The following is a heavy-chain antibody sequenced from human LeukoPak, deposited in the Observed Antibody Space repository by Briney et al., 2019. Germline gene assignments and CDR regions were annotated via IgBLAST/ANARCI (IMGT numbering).Heavy chain of an antibody. CDR3: ARRGIYSGYFDY. V-gene: IGHV4-39*01. Sequence: SETLSLTCTVSGGSISSSSYYWGWIRQPPGKGLEWIGSIYYSGSTYYNPCLKSRVTISVDTSKNQFSLKLSSVTAADTAVYYCARRGIYSGYFDYWGQGTLVTVSS. CDR1: GGSISSSSYY. J-gene: IGHJ4*02. D-gene: IGHD1-26*01. CDR2: IYYSGST.